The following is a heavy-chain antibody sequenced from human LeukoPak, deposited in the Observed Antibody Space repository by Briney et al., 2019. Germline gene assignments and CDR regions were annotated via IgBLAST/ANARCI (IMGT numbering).Heavy chain of an antibody. Sequence: PGGSLRLSCAASGFTFSSYAMHWFRQAPDKGLKWVAVISYDGSNKYYADSVKGRFTISRDNSKNTLYLQMNSLRAEDTAVYYCARSYNWNDVFDYWGQGTLVTVSS. CDR2: ISYDGSNK. CDR3: ARSYNWNDVFDY. J-gene: IGHJ4*02. D-gene: IGHD1-1*01. CDR1: GFTFSSYA. V-gene: IGHV3-30-3*01.